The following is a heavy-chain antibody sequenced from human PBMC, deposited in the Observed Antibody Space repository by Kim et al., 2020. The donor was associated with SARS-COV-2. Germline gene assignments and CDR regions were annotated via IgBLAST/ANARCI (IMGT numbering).Heavy chain of an antibody. Sequence: GESLRLSCAASGFTFSSYAMSWVRQAPGKGLEWVSAISGSGGSTYYADSVKGRFTISRDNSKNTLYLQMNSLRAEDTAVYYCAKPRSQTYYYYGMDVWGQGTTVTVSS. CDR2: ISGSGGST. J-gene: IGHJ6*02. V-gene: IGHV3-23*01. CDR1: GFTFSSYA. D-gene: IGHD3-10*01. CDR3: AKPRSQTYYYYGMDV.